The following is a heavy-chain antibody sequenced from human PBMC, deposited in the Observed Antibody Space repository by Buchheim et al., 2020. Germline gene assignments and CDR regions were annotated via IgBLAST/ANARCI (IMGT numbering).Heavy chain of an antibody. D-gene: IGHD6-13*01. V-gene: IGHV4-59*01. CDR2: IFYSGST. Sequence: QVQLQESGPGLVKPSETLSLTCSVSGDSLNSYYWSWIRQPPGKELEWIGYIFYSGSTYYRPSLRSRAFISVDTSRNPVSLRLRSVTAADTAVYYCARGRRNYSRGWFDPWGQGT. CDR1: GDSLNSYY. J-gene: IGHJ5*01. CDR3: ARGRRNYSRGWFDP.